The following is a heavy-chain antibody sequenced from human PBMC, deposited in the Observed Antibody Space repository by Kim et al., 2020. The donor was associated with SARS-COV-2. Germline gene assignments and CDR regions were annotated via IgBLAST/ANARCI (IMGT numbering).Heavy chain of an antibody. J-gene: IGHJ5*02. V-gene: IGHV2-5*01. Sequence: RHSPSLKSRLTITKDTSKNQVVLTMTNMDPVDTATYYCARRSSWYGWFDPWGQGTLVTVSS. D-gene: IGHD6-13*01. CDR3: ARRSSWYGWFDP.